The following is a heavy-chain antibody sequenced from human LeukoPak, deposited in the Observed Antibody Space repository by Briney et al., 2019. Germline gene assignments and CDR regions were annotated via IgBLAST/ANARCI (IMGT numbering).Heavy chain of an antibody. CDR1: EFTFSRYW. Sequence: GGSLRLSCAASEFTFSRYWRHWVRQAPGKGLVWVARIISDGSYTNYADSVKGRFTISRDNAKNTLYLQMHSLRAEDTAVYYCVRAADYGDYGGFDYWGQGTLVTVSS. V-gene: IGHV3-74*01. CDR3: VRAADYGDYGGFDY. J-gene: IGHJ4*02. D-gene: IGHD4-17*01. CDR2: IISDGSYT.